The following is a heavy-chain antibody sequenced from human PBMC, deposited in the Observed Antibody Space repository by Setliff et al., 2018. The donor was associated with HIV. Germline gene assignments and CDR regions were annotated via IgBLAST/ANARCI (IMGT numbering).Heavy chain of an antibody. J-gene: IGHJ3*02. CDR1: GGSISTYY. CDR3: AGCSGGSCPFDAFDI. CDR2: IYTSGST. V-gene: IGHV4-4*09. Sequence: SETLSLTCTVSGGSISTYYWSWIRQPPGKGLEWIGYIYTSGSTNYNPSLKSRVTISVDTSKNQFSLKLSSVTAADTAVYYCAGCSGGSCPFDAFDIWGQGTMVTVSS. D-gene: IGHD2-15*01.